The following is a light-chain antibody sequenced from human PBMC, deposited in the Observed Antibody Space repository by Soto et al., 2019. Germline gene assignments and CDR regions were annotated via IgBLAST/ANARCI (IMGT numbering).Light chain of an antibody. CDR1: QSVSSN. CDR3: QQYNNWSLT. J-gene: IGKJ4*01. Sequence: EIVMTQSPATLSVSPGERATLSCRASQSVSSNLAWYQQNPGQAPRLLISGASTRATGIPARFSGSGSGTEFTLTISSLQSEDFAVYYCQQYNNWSLTFGGGTKVEIK. CDR2: GAS. V-gene: IGKV3D-15*01.